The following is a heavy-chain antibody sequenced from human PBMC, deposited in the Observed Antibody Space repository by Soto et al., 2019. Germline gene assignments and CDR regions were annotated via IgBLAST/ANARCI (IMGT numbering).Heavy chain of an antibody. V-gene: IGHV3-33*01. J-gene: IGHJ5*02. CDR2: IWYDGSNK. Sequence: QVQLVETGGGVVQPGRSLRLSCAASGFTFSSYGMHWVRQAPGKGLEWVAVIWYDGSNKYYADSVKGRFTITRDNAKNTLNLQMNSLRVENTAVYYCARDEWSMRYSSGNQRSLWFDPWGQGTLVTVSS. CDR3: ARDEWSMRYSSGNQRSLWFDP. D-gene: IGHD6-19*01. CDR1: GFTFSSYG.